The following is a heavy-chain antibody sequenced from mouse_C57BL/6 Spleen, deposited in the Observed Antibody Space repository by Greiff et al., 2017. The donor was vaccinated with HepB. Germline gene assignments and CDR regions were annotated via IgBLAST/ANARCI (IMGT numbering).Heavy chain of an antibody. V-gene: IGHV1-50*01. CDR2: IDPSDSYT. Sequence: QVQLQQPGAELVKPGASVKVSCKASGYTFTSYWMQWVKQRPGQGLEWIGEIDPSDSYTNYNQKFKGKATLTVDTSSSTAYMQLSSLTSEDSAVYYCATTMITTNYYAMDYWGQGTSVTVSS. J-gene: IGHJ4*01. CDR3: ATTMITTNYYAMDY. CDR1: GYTFTSYW. D-gene: IGHD2-4*01.